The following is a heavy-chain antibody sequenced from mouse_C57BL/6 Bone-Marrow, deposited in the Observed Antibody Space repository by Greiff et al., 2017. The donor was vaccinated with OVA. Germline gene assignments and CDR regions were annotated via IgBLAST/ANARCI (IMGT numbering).Heavy chain of an antibody. CDR1: GYTFTSYW. D-gene: IGHD2-4*01. J-gene: IGHJ2*01. CDR3: ARSRGYYDYHFDY. Sequence: QVQLQQPGTELVKPGASVKLSCKASGYTFTSYWMHWVKQRPGQGLEWIGNINPSNGGTNYNEKFKSKATLTVDKSSSTAYMQLSSLTSEDSAVDFCARSRGYYDYHFDYWGQGTTHTVSS. V-gene: IGHV1-53*01. CDR2: INPSNGGT.